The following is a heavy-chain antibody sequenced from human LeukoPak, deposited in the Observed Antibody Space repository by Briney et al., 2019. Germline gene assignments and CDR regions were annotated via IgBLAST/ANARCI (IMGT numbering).Heavy chain of an antibody. CDR1: GGSISSSNW. CDR3: ARKCYYDSSGYYWGPYFDY. J-gene: IGHJ4*02. CDR2: IYHSGST. D-gene: IGHD3-22*01. V-gene: IGHV4-4*02. Sequence: SETLSLTCAVSGGSISSSNWWSWVRQPPGKGLEWIGEIYHSGSTNYNPSLKSRVTISVDKSKNQFSLKLSSVTAADTVVYYCARKCYYDSSGYYWGPYFDYWGQGTLVTVSS.